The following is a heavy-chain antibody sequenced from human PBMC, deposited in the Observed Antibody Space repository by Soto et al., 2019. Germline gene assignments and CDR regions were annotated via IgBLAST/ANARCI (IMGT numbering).Heavy chain of an antibody. D-gene: IGHD5-18*01. J-gene: IGHJ6*02. CDR2: IVVGSGNT. Sequence: QMQLVQSGPEVKKPGTSVKVSCKASGFTFTSSAMQWVRQARGQRLEWIGWIVVGSGNTNYAQKFQQRVTITRDISTRTAPVALCSVSSEDRAVYYCAAARGYSYGDTTYYWGMDVWGQGTTVPVSS. CDR1: GFTFTSSA. V-gene: IGHV1-58*02. CDR3: AAARGYSYGDTTYYWGMDV.